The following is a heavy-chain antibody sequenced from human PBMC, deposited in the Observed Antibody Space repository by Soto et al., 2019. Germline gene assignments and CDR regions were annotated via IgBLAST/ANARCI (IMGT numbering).Heavy chain of an antibody. V-gene: IGHV4-39*01. D-gene: IGHD1-26*01. CDR1: GGSISSSTYF. CDR2: IDYSGTT. J-gene: IGHJ1*01. Sequence: QLQLQESGPGLVKASETLSLTCTVSGGSISSSTYFWGWIRQHPGKGLEWIGSIDYSGTTYYNTSLRTRDIISVDTSKNQFSLMLTSVTAADTAVEYCARHGDNSGSYCEYFQHWGQGTLVTVSS. CDR3: ARHGDNSGSYCEYFQH.